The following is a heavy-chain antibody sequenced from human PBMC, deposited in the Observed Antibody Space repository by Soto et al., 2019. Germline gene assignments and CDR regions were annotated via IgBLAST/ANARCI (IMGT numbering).Heavy chain of an antibody. V-gene: IGHV3-30-3*01. J-gene: IGHJ3*02. Sequence: QVQLVESGGGVVQPGRSLRLSCAASEFTFNSYAMHWVRQAPGKGLEWVAVISYDGSNKYYADSVKGQFTISRDNSKNTLYLQMNSLRAEDTAVYYCAREQSGAFDIWGQGTMVTVSS. CDR1: EFTFNSYA. CDR3: AREQSGAFDI. CDR2: ISYDGSNK. D-gene: IGHD6-19*01.